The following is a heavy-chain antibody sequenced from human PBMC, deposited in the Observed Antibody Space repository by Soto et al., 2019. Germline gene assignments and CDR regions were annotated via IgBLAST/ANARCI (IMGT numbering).Heavy chain of an antibody. J-gene: IGHJ4*02. V-gene: IGHV4-30-2*01. D-gene: IGHD2-15*01. Sequence: QLQLQESGSGLVKPSQTLSLTCSVSGGSISRGGYSWSWIRQPPGKGLEWIGYIYHSGSTYYNPSLKSRVTISLDRSKNQFSLKLSALTAADTAGYYCARGQVVAAQHCGQGTLVTVSS. CDR3: ARGQVVAAQH. CDR1: GGSISRGGYS. CDR2: IYHSGST.